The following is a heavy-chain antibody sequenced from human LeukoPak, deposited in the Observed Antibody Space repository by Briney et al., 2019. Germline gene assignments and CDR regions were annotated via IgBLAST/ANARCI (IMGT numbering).Heavy chain of an antibody. J-gene: IGHJ4*02. V-gene: IGHV4-34*01. CDR1: GGSFSGYS. CDR3: ARGRRSGYYRGNYFDY. CDR2: LNYSGST. D-gene: IGHD3-3*01. Sequence: SETLSLTCAVYGGSFSGYSWTWIRQPAGKGLEWIGELNYSGSTNYNPSLKSRVTISVDTSKNQFSLKLSSVTAADTAVFYCARGRRSGYYRGNYFDYWGQGTLVTVSS.